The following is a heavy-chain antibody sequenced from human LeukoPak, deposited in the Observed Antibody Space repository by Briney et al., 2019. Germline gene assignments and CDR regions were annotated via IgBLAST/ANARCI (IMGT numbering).Heavy chain of an antibody. Sequence: AFIRHDGSNKYYADSVKGRFIISRDNSKNTLYLQTNSLRAEDTAVYYCANDVGSSTTPDVWGKGTTVAVSS. D-gene: IGHD2-15*01. CDR2: IRHDGSNK. V-gene: IGHV3-30*02. J-gene: IGHJ6*04. CDR3: ANDVGSSTTPDV.